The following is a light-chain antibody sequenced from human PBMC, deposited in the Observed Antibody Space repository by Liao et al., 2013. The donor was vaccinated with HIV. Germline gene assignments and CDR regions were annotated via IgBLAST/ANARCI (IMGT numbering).Light chain of an antibody. V-gene: IGLV3-21*04. CDR1: NIGSKS. CDR2: YDS. J-gene: IGLJ3*02. CDR3: QVWDRSSGHRV. Sequence: SYVLTQPPSESVAPGQTARITCGGSNIGSKSVHWYQLRPGQAPVLVIYYDSDRPSGIPERFSGSNSGHTATLNISRVEAGDEADYYCQVWDRSSGHRVFGGGTKLTVL.